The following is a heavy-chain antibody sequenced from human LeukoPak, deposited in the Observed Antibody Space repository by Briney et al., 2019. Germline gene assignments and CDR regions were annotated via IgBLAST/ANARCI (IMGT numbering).Heavy chain of an antibody. J-gene: IGHJ4*02. CDR1: GFTFSSHA. V-gene: IGHV3-23*01. Sequence: GRSLTLSCVASGFTFSSHAMTWVRQAPGKGLEWGSSITGSGGSTFYAASVEGRFTISRDNSKNTLYLQMNSLRAEDTAVYYCAKLGISDGIDYWGQGTLVSVSS. CDR3: AKLGISDGIDY. D-gene: IGHD1-14*01. CDR2: ITGSGGST.